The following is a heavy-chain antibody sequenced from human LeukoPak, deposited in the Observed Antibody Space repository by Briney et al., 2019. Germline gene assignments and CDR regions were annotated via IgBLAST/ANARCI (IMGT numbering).Heavy chain of an antibody. CDR2: INSDGSST. CDR3: ARVRGYSYYGGYYYYMDV. J-gene: IGHJ6*03. Sequence: GGSLRLSCAASGLTFSSYWMHWVRQAPGKGLVWVSRINSDGSSTSYADSVKGRFTISRDNAKNTLYLQMNRLRAEDTAVYYCARVRGYSYYGGYYYYMDVWGKGTTVTVSS. CDR1: GLTFSSYW. V-gene: IGHV3-74*01. D-gene: IGHD5-18*01.